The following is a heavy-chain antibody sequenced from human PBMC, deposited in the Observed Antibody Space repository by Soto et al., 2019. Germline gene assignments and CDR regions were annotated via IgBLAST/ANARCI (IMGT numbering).Heavy chain of an antibody. V-gene: IGHV3-23*01. CDR2: MSGSGDNT. D-gene: IGHD4-4*01. CDR3: AKGSYTNYNWFDP. CDR1: GFTFSSHA. J-gene: IGHJ5*02. Sequence: VQLWEFGGGLVQPGGSLRLSCAASGFTFSSHAMSWVRQAPGKGLEWVSSMSGSGDNTYHADSVKGRFTVSRDNSKNTLYLQMNSLRVEDTAVYYCAKGSYTNYNWFDPWGQGTLVTVSS.